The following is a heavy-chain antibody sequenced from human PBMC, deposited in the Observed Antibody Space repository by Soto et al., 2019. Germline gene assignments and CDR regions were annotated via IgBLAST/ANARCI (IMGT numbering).Heavy chain of an antibody. D-gene: IGHD3-22*01. J-gene: IGHJ4*02. V-gene: IGHV4-30-4*01. CDR3: ARAQWSGSGYYLDY. CDR2: IYYSGST. Sequence: QVQLQESGPGLVKPSQTLSLTCTFSGGSISSGDYYWSWIRQPPGKGLEWIGYIYYSGSTYYNPSLKSRVNTSVDASKNQISLKLSSVPAADTAVYYCARAQWSGSGYYLDYWGQGTLVTVSS. CDR1: GGSISSGDYY.